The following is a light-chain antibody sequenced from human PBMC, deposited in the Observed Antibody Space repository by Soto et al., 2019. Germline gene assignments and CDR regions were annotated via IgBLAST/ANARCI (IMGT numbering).Light chain of an antibody. J-gene: IGKJ1*01. CDR1: QSVSSS. CDR2: GAS. V-gene: IGKV3-15*01. Sequence: EIVITQSPATLSVSPGERAALSCRASQSVSSSLAWYQQIPGQAPRLLIYGASTRATGIPARFSGSGSGTEFTLTISSLQSEDLAVYYCQQYNEWPRTFGQGTKVDIK. CDR3: QQYNEWPRT.